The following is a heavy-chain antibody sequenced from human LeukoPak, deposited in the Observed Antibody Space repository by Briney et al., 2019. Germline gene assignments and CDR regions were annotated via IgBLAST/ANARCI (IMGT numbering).Heavy chain of an antibody. CDR3: ARLRINDFWSGYRAIYYYYYMDV. Sequence: TSETLSLTCAVYGGSFSGYYWSWIRQPPGKGLEWIGEINHSGSTNYNPSLKSRVTISVDTSKNQFSLKLSSVTAADTAVYYCARLRINDFWSGYRAIYYYYYMDVWGKGTTVIVSS. CDR1: GGSFSGYY. J-gene: IGHJ6*03. V-gene: IGHV4-34*01. D-gene: IGHD3-3*01. CDR2: INHSGST.